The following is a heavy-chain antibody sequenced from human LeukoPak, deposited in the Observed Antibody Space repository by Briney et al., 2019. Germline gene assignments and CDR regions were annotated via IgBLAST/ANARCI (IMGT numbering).Heavy chain of an antibody. J-gene: IGHJ4*02. Sequence: PGGSLRLSCAASGFTFSSIWMSWVRQAPGKGLEWVANINQDGREKYYVDSVKGRFTISRDNAKNSLYLQMNSLRAEDAAVYFCGSPRRGYWGQGILVTVSS. CDR3: GSPRRGY. V-gene: IGHV3-7*01. CDR1: GFTFSSIW. CDR2: INQDGREK.